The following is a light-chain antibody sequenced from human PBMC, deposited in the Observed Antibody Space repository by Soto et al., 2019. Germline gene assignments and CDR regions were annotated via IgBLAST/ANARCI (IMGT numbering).Light chain of an antibody. J-gene: IGKJ5*01. CDR2: DAS. Sequence: EILLTQSPATLSLSPGERATLSCRASQTIHTYLAWYQQKPGQPPRLLIYDASNRATGIPARFSGSGSGTDFTLTISSLEPEDCAVYYCQQRLTFGQGTRLEIK. V-gene: IGKV3-11*01. CDR3: QQRLT. CDR1: QTIHTY.